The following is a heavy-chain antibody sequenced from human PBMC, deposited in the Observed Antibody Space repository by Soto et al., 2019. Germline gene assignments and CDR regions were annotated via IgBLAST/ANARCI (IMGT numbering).Heavy chain of an antibody. D-gene: IGHD2-15*01. CDR3: ARGEGYCSGGGCYRWFDP. Sequence: QVQLVQSGAEVKKPGASVKVSCKTSGYTFTKYTIHWVRQAPGLRLEWMGRINAGSGNTEYSQRLQGRVTIVRDTSATTVYMELSSLRSEDTAVYYCARGEGYCSGGGCYRWFDPWGQGTLVTVSS. J-gene: IGHJ5*02. CDR2: INAGSGNT. V-gene: IGHV1-3*01. CDR1: GYTFTKYT.